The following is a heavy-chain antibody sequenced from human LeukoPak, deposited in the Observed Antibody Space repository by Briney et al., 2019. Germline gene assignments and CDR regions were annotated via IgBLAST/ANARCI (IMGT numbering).Heavy chain of an antibody. CDR1: GFTFRSYG. D-gene: IGHD3-10*01. Sequence: GGSLRLSCAASGFTFRSYGMHWVRQAPGKGLEWVAVISYDGSNKYYADSVKGRFTISRDNSKNTLYLQMNSLRAEDTAVYYCARELSGAEDYWGQGTLVTVSS. J-gene: IGHJ4*02. CDR3: ARELSGAEDY. V-gene: IGHV3-30*03. CDR2: ISYDGSNK.